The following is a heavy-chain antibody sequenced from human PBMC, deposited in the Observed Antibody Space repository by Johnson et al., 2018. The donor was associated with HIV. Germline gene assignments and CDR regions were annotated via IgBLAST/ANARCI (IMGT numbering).Heavy chain of an antibody. CDR3: ARDPSRSPGAFDI. V-gene: IGHV3-33*01. Sequence: QMLLVESGGGVVQPGRSLRLSCAASGFTFSTYGMHWVRQAPGKGLEWVAVMWYDGSNKYYADSVKGRFTISRDNSKNTLHLQMNSLRADDTAVYYCARDPSRSPGAFDIWGQGTMVTVSS. J-gene: IGHJ3*02. CDR2: MWYDGSNK. CDR1: GFTFSTYG.